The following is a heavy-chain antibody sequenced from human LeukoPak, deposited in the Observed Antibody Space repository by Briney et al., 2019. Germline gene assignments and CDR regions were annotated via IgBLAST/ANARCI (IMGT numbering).Heavy chain of an antibody. V-gene: IGHV3-23*01. Sequence: GGSLRLSCAASGFTFSSYAMSWARQAPGKGLEWVSAISGSGGSTYYADSVKGRFTISRDNSKNTLYLQMNSLRAEDTAVYYCAREYYYDSSGYYSDYWGQGTLVTVSS. CDR1: GFTFSSYA. CDR2: ISGSGGST. CDR3: AREYYYDSSGYYSDY. D-gene: IGHD3-22*01. J-gene: IGHJ4*02.